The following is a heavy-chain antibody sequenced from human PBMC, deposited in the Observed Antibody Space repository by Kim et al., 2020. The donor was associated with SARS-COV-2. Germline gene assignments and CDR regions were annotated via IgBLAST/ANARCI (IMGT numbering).Heavy chain of an antibody. CDR1: GGSISSSSYY. D-gene: IGHD2-2*01. V-gene: IGHV4-39*01. CDR2: IYYSGST. CDR3: ARHIVVVPPYYYYYMDV. Sequence: SETLSLTCTVSGGSISSSSYYWGWIRQPPGKGLEWIGSIYYSGSTYYNPSLKSRVTISVDASKNQFSLKLSSVTAADTAVYYCARHIVVVPPYYYYYMDVWGKGTTVTVSS. J-gene: IGHJ6*03.